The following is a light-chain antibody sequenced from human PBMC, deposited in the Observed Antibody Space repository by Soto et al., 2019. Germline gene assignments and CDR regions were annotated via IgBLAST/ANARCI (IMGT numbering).Light chain of an antibody. J-gene: IGKJ1*01. CDR1: QSVSSSY. V-gene: IGKV3-20*01. CDR2: GAS. CDR3: LQYGSSPWT. Sequence: EIVLTQSPGTLSLSPGERATLSCRASQSVSSSYLAWYQQKPGQAPRLLIYGASSRATGIPDRFRGSGSGADFTLTISRLEPADFAVYYCLQYGSSPWTFGQGTKVEIK.